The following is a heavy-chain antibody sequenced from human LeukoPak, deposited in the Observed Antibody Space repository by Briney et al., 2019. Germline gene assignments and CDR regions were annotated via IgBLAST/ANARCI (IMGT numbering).Heavy chain of an antibody. V-gene: IGHV3-23*01. Sequence: GGSPRLSCAASGFTFSSYAMSWVRQAPGKGLEWVSAISGSGGSTYYADSVKGRFTISRDNSKNTLYLQMNSLRAEDTAVYYCAKDRTVVPAAMVAFDIWGQGTMVTVSS. J-gene: IGHJ3*02. CDR1: GFTFSSYA. CDR2: ISGSGGST. D-gene: IGHD2-2*01. CDR3: AKDRTVVPAAMVAFDI.